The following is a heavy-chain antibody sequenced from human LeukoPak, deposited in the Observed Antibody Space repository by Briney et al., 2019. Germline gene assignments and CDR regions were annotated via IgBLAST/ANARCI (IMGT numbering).Heavy chain of an antibody. Sequence: QPSETLSLTCTGSGVSISRYGWSGIRQPPGKGLEYIGYIFYSGSTNYNPSLKSRLTISVDTSKIHFSLRLSSVTAADTAVYYCARRGGGHAFDIWGQGTMVTVSS. CDR2: IFYSGST. CDR3: ARRGGGHAFDI. D-gene: IGHD3-16*01. J-gene: IGHJ3*02. CDR1: GVSISRYG. V-gene: IGHV4-59*08.